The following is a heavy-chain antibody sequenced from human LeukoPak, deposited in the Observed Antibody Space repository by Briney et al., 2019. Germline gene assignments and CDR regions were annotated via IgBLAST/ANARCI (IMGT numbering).Heavy chain of an antibody. CDR3: ARGPRWLQDYFNY. D-gene: IGHD5-24*01. Sequence: SGTLSLTCAVYGGSFSGYYWSWIRQPPGKGLEWIGEINHSGSTNYNPSIKSRVTIPVDTSKNQFSLKLSSVTAADPAVYYCARGPRWLQDYFNYWGQGTLVTVSS. V-gene: IGHV4-34*01. CDR2: INHSGST. CDR1: GGSFSGYY. J-gene: IGHJ4*02.